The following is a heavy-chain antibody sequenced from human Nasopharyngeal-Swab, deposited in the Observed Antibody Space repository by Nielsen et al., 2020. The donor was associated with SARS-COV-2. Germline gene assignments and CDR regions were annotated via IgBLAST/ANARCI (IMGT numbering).Heavy chain of an antibody. D-gene: IGHD3-22*01. CDR3: ARDYDSPMGY. Sequence: SVKVSCKASGGTFSSYAISWVRQAPGQGLEWMGGIIPIFGTANFAQRFQGRVTITADESTSTAYMELSSLRSEDTAVYYCARDYDSPMGYWGQGTLVTVSS. CDR1: GGTFSSYA. V-gene: IGHV1-69*13. CDR2: IIPIFGTA. J-gene: IGHJ4*02.